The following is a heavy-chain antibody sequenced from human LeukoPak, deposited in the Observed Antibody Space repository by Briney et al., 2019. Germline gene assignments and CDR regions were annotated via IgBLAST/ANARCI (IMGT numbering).Heavy chain of an antibody. CDR3: AKDGKEYYADSSGFSDY. D-gene: IGHD3-22*01. Sequence: PGRSLRLSCAASGFSFSSYGMHWVRHAPGKGLEWVAVISYDGSNKYYTDSVKGRFTVSGDNSKKTLNLQMNSLRVEDTAVYYCAKDGKEYYADSSGFSDYWGQGTLVTVSS. J-gene: IGHJ4*02. CDR1: GFSFSSYG. V-gene: IGHV3-30*18. CDR2: ISYDGSNK.